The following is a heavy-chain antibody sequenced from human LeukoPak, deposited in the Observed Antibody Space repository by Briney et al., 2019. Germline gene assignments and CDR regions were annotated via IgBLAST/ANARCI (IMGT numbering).Heavy chain of an antibody. D-gene: IGHD1-26*01. Sequence: GGSLRLSCAASGFTFSNYWMHWVRQAPGKGPVWVSRIKSDGSSTRFADSVQGRFTISRDNAKNTLYLQMNSLRAEDAAVYYCAQVGATGYWGRGTLVTVSS. V-gene: IGHV3-74*01. CDR2: IKSDGSST. CDR1: GFTFSNYW. CDR3: AQVGATGY. J-gene: IGHJ4*02.